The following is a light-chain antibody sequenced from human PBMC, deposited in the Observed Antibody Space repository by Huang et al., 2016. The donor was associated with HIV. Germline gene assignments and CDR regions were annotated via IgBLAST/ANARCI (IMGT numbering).Light chain of an antibody. J-gene: IGKJ2*01. CDR3: QQYYNTPGYT. CDR1: QGISNS. CDR2: STS. Sequence: DIQMTQFPSSLSASVGDRVTITCRASQGISNSLAWYKEKPGQAPRLLIYSTSILESEVPSRFSGSGSGTAYTLTIRGLQPEDSAIYYCQQYYNTPGYTFAQGTKLEIK. V-gene: IGKV1-NL1*01.